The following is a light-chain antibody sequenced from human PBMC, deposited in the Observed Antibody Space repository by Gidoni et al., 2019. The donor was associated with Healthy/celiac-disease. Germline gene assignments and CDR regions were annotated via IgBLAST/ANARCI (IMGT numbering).Light chain of an antibody. CDR3: QQYYSYPFT. Sequence: AIRMTQSPSPFSASTGDRVTITCRASQGISSYLAWYQQKPGKAPKLLIYAASTLQSGVPSRFSGSGSGTDFTLTISCLQSEDFATYYCQQYYSYPFTFGHGTKVDIK. CDR1: QGISSY. J-gene: IGKJ3*01. CDR2: AAS. V-gene: IGKV1-8*01.